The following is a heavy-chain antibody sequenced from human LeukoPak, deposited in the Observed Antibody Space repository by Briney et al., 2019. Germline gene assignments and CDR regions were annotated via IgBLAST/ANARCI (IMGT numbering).Heavy chain of an antibody. V-gene: IGHV4-39*07. D-gene: IGHD6-13*01. CDR1: GGSISSSSYY. J-gene: IGHJ5*02. Sequence: SETLSLTCTVSGGSISSSSYYWGWIRQPPGKGLEWIGSIYYSGSTYYNPSLKSRVTISVDTSKNQFSLKLSSVTAADTAVYYCARDGGYSSSTGELDWFDPWGQGTLVTVSS. CDR2: IYYSGST. CDR3: ARDGGYSSSTGELDWFDP.